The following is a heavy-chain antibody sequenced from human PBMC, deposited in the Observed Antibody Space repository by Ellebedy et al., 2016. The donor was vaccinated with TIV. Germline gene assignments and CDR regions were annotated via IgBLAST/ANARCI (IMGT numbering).Heavy chain of an antibody. CDR3: AGTPARLGMELCY. V-gene: IGHV3-33*08. Sequence: GESLKISCAASGFTVSSYGMHWVRQAPGKGLEWVAVIWFDGSNKYYADSVKGRFTISRDNSKNTLYLQMNSLRAEDTAVYYCAGTPARLGMELCYWGQGTLVTVSS. D-gene: IGHD7-27*01. CDR1: GFTVSSYG. CDR2: IWFDGSNK. J-gene: IGHJ4*02.